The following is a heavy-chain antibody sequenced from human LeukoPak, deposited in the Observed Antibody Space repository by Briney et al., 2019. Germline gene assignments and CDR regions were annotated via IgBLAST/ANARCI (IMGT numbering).Heavy chain of an antibody. J-gene: IGHJ6*03. D-gene: IGHD2-15*01. CDR2: INHSGST. CDR3: ARAQPSYCSGGSCYVYYYYYMDV. CDR1: GGSFSGYY. V-gene: IGHV4-34*01. Sequence: SETLSLTCAVYGGSFSGYYWSWIRQPPGKGLEWIGEINHSGSTNYNPSLKSRVTISVDTSKNPFSLKLSSVTAADTAVYYCARAQPSYCSGGSCYVYYYYYMDVWGKGTTVTVSS.